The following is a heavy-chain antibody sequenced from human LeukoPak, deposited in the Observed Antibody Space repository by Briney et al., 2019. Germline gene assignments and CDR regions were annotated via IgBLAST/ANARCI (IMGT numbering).Heavy chain of an antibody. CDR3: ANQPSTSPGLYFDF. CDR1: GFTFYDYA. D-gene: IGHD2-2*01. J-gene: IGHJ4*02. Sequence: GGSLRLSCAACGFTFYDYAMNWVGRAPGTGGGGVSLISWDVGRTSYADSGKGRFTISRENSKNAMCLQIHRLRTEDTALYSCANQPSTSPGLYFDFWAQGTLVTVSS. V-gene: IGHV3-43*01. CDR2: ISWDVGRT.